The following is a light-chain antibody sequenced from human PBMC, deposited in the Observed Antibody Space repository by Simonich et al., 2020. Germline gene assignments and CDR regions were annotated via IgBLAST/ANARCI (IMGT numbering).Light chain of an antibody. J-gene: IGKJ3*01. CDR1: QSLLHSNGYNY. CDR2: LGS. Sequence: DIVMTQSPLSLPVTPGEPASISCRSSQSLLHSNGYNYLDWYLQKPGQSPQLLIYLGSNRASGCPDRFSGSGSGTDFTLKISRVEAEDVGVYYCMQSIQLPFTFGPGTKVDIK. CDR3: MQSIQLPFT. V-gene: IGKV2-28*01.